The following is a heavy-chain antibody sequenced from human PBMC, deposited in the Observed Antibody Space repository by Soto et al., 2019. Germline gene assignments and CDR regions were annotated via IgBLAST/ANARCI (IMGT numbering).Heavy chain of an antibody. J-gene: IGHJ5*02. CDR3: ARTLSPRRRLDR. CDR1: GFSLGTVELG. CDR2: IYWDDDK. Sequence: QITLKESGPTLVKPTQTLTLTCTFSGFSLGTVELGVACIRQPPGKALESLAIIYWDDDKRYSPSLRRRLTFTKDASKNQVVLTMIEIDPMDTATSFFARTLSPRRRLDRWGQGILVTVSS. D-gene: IGHD6-25*01. V-gene: IGHV2-5*02.